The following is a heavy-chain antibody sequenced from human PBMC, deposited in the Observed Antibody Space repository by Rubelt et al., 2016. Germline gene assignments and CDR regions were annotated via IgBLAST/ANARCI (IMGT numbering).Heavy chain of an antibody. CDR1: GGSFSGYY. CDR3: ARGTYSPYFHY. Sequence: QVQVQQWGAGLLKPSETLSLTCAVSGGSFSGYYWSWIRQPPGKGLEWIGEINHSGITNYNPSLKTRVTISLDTSKNQLSLKLTSVTAADTALYYCARGTYSPYFHYWGHGILVTVSS. J-gene: IGHJ4*01. D-gene: IGHD3-16*01. V-gene: IGHV4-34*01. CDR2: INHSGIT.